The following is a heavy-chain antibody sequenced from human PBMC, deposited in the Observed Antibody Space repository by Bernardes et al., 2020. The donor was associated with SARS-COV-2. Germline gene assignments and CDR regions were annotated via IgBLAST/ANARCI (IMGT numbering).Heavy chain of an antibody. CDR2: ISYDGSNK. Sequence: GGSLRLSCAASGFTFSSYAMHWVRQAPGKGLEWVAVISYDGSNKYYADSVKGRFTISRDNSKNTLYLQMNSLRAEDTAVYYCAREREEYCSSTSCSNFDYWGQGTLVTVSS. D-gene: IGHD2-2*01. CDR3: AREREEYCSSTSCSNFDY. V-gene: IGHV3-30*04. J-gene: IGHJ4*02. CDR1: GFTFSSYA.